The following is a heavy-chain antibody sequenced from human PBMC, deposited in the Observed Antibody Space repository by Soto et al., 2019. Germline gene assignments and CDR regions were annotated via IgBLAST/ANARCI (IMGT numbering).Heavy chain of an antibody. V-gene: IGHV3-23*01. Sequence: GGSLRLSCAASGFTFSSYAMSWVRQAPGKGLEWVSAISGSGGSTYYPDSVKGRFTISRDNSKNTLYLQMNSLRAEDTAVYYCAKDPLNSSSPPYWGQGTLVTVSS. J-gene: IGHJ4*02. D-gene: IGHD6-6*01. CDR2: ISGSGGST. CDR3: AKDPLNSSSPPY. CDR1: GFTFSSYA.